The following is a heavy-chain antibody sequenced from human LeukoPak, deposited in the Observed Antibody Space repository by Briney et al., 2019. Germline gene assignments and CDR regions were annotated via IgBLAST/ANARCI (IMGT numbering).Heavy chain of an antibody. D-gene: IGHD2-2*01. V-gene: IGHV6-1*01. J-gene: IGHJ4*02. Sequence: SQTLSLTCATSGDSVSSSSAAWNWIRQSPSRGLEWLGRTCYRSRWYNDYAVSVKSRIIINPDTSKNQFSLQLNSVTPEDTAVYYCARATYCISSSCYSYYFDYWGQGTLVTVSS. CDR2: TCYRSRWYN. CDR3: ARATYCISSSCYSYYFDY. CDR1: GDSVSSSSAA.